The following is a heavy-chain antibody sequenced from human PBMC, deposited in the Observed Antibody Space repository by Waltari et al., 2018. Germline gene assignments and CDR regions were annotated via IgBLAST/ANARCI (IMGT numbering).Heavy chain of an antibody. CDR3: ARARTTGTGWYD. J-gene: IGHJ4*02. D-gene: IGHD1-1*01. Sequence: QVQLQVSGPGLVKPSETLSLTSHVSGSSIGPGYSWGWTRQPPGKGLEWIGSIYHSGGTYYNPSLKSRVTISVDTSKNQFSLKLSSVTAADTAVYYCARARTTGTGWYDWGQGTLVTVSS. CDR1: GSSIGPGYS. V-gene: IGHV4-38-2*02. CDR2: IYHSGGT.